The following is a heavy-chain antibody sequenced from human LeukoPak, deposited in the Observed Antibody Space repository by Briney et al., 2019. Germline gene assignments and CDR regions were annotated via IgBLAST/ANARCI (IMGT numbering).Heavy chain of an antibody. Sequence: PGGSLRLSCAASGFTFSSYWMGWVRQAPGKGLEWVANIKKDGSEKYYVDSVKGRFTISRDNAKTSLYLQMISLRAEDTAVYYCARHLSGVTGYTYGRGIDYWGQGTLVTVSS. V-gene: IGHV3-7*01. CDR2: IKKDGSEK. CDR1: GFTFSSYW. D-gene: IGHD5-18*01. J-gene: IGHJ4*02. CDR3: ARHLSGVTGYTYGRGIDY.